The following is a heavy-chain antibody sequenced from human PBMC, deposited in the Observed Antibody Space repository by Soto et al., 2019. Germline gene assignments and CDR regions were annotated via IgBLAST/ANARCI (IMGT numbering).Heavy chain of an antibody. CDR1: GFTFSSYA. V-gene: IGHV3-30-3*01. J-gene: IGHJ4*02. CDR2: ISYDGSNK. CDR3: ARSSWGGLGY. Sequence: QVPLVESGGGVVQPGRSLRLSCAASGFTFSSYAMHWVRQAPGKGLEWVAVISYDGSNKYYADSVKSRFTISRDNSKNTLYLQMNSLRAEDTAVYYCARSSWGGLGYWGQGTLVTVSS. D-gene: IGHD3-3*01.